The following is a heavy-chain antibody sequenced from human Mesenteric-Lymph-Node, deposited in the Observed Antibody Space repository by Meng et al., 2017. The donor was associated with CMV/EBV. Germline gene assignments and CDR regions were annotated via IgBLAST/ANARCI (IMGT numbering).Heavy chain of an antibody. CDR3: VRTAGYCTSFNCQGLLDP. CDR2: INPNDGAP. CDR1: GYTFTGYY. J-gene: IGHJ5*02. Sequence: ASVKVSCKASGYTFTGYYMHWVRQAPGQGLEWMGWINPNDGAPNYAHNFRGRVTMTRDTSIFMELSGLTSDDAAVYYCVRTAGYCTSFNCQGLLDPWGQGTLVTVSS. V-gene: IGHV1-2*02. D-gene: IGHD2-8*01.